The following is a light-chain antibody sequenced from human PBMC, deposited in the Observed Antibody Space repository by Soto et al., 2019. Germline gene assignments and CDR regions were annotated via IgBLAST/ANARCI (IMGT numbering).Light chain of an antibody. Sequence: EIVLTQSPATLSLSPWERATLSCRASQSISNYLAWYQQKPGQAPRLLIYDASSRASGIPERFSGSGSGTGFSLTISSLEPEDSAVYYCQQYGSSPITFGQGTRLEIK. J-gene: IGKJ5*01. CDR1: QSISNY. V-gene: IGKV3-20*01. CDR3: QQYGSSPIT. CDR2: DAS.